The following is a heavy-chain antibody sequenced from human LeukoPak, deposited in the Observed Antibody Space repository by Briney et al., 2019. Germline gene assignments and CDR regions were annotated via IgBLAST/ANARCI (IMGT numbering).Heavy chain of an antibody. CDR2: INSDGSST. CDR1: GFTFSIYW. J-gene: IGHJ4*02. Sequence: GGSLRLSCAASGFTFSIYWMHWVRQVPGKGLVWVSHINSDGSSTNYADSVKGRFTISRDNAKNTLYLQMNSLRAEDTAVYYCARGSGGYDYWGQGTLVTVSS. CDR3: ARGSGGYDY. V-gene: IGHV3-74*01. D-gene: IGHD1-1*01.